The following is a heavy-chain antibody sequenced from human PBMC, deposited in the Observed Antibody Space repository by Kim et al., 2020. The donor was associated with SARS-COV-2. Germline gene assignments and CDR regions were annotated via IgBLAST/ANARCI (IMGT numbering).Heavy chain of an antibody. D-gene: IGHD3-22*01. J-gene: IGHJ4*02. Sequence: GGSLRLSCAASGFTFSNYGMHWVRQAPGKGLVWVSRINSDGSSTSCADSVQGRFTISRDNAKNTLYLQMNSLREEDTAVYYCARDSSAYTPWGQGGLVTVSS. CDR2: INSDGSST. CDR3: ARDSSAYTP. CDR1: GFTFSNYG. V-gene: IGHV3-74*01.